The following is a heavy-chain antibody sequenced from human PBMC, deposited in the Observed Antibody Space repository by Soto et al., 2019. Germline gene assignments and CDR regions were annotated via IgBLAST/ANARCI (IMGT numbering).Heavy chain of an antibody. J-gene: IGHJ6*02. D-gene: IGHD4-4*01. V-gene: IGHV3-74*01. CDR1: GFTFSVYW. CDR2: IASDGSTT. CDR3: ARPGYSNYGPGVDV. Sequence: EVQLVESGGGLVQPGGSLRLSCAASGFTFSVYWMHWVRQAPGKGLVWVSRIASDGSTTSYADSVKGRFTISRDNAKSTLYLQMNSLRAEDTAVYYCARPGYSNYGPGVDVWGQGTMVTVSS.